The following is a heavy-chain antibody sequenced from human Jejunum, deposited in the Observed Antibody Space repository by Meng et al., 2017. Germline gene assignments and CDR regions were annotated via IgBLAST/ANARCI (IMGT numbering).Heavy chain of an antibody. V-gene: IGHV3-7*01. Sequence: WGSLRLSCAASGFTFSSYWMNWVRQAPGKGLEWVDNIKEDGTTKFYEDSVKGRFTISRDNANNSVFLQMRSLKVEDTGIYYCVRGDDVGAYWGQGALVTVSS. CDR2: IKEDGTTK. CDR3: VRGDDVGAY. J-gene: IGHJ4*02. D-gene: IGHD3-10*02. CDR1: GFTFSSYW.